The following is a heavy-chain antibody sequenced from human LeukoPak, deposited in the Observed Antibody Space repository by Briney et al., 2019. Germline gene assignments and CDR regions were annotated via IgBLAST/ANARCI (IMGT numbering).Heavy chain of an antibody. V-gene: IGHV4-34*01. CDR3: ARAGGYCSSTSCYMNWFDP. J-gene: IGHJ5*02. Sequence: KPSETLSLTCAVYGGSFSGYYWSWIRQPPGKGLEWIGSIYYSGSTYYNPSLKSRVTISVDTSKNQFSLKLSSVTAADTAVYYCARAGGYCSSTSCYMNWFDPWGQGTLVTVSS. CDR1: GGSFSGYY. CDR2: IYYSGST. D-gene: IGHD2-2*02.